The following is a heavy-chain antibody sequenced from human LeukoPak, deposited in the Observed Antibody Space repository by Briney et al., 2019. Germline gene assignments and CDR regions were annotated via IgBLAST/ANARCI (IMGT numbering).Heavy chain of an antibody. CDR1: GFTFDDYA. CDR3: AKYRRYCSSTSCYSPFEY. CDR2: ISWKSGNI. Sequence: GGSLRLSCAASGFTFDDYAMHWVRQAPGKGLEWVSGISWKSGNIGYADSVKGRFTISRDNAKNSLYLHMNSLRAEDMALYYCAKYRRYCSSTSCYSPFEYWGQGTLVTVSS. J-gene: IGHJ4*02. D-gene: IGHD2-2*01. V-gene: IGHV3-9*03.